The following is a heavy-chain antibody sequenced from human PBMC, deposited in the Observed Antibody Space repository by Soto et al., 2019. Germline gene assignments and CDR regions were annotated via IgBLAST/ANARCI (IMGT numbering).Heavy chain of an antibody. Sequence: QSGGSLRLSCAASGFTFSSYEMNWVRQAPGKGLEWVSYISSSGSTIYYADSVKGRFTISRDNAKNSLYLQMNSLRAEDTAVYYCARDLGYYESDGYFDYWGQGALVTVSS. J-gene: IGHJ4*02. CDR1: GFTFSSYE. CDR3: ARDLGYYESDGYFDY. D-gene: IGHD3-22*01. V-gene: IGHV3-48*03. CDR2: ISSSGSTI.